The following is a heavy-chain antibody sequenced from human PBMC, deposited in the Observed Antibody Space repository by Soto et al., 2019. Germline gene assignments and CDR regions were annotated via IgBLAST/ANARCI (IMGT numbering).Heavy chain of an antibody. CDR3: ARQARYSSSSMDNWFDP. V-gene: IGHV4-39*01. CDR1: GGSISSSSYY. D-gene: IGHD6-6*01. J-gene: IGHJ5*02. CDR2: IYYSGST. Sequence: PSETLSLTCTVSGGSISSSSYYWGWIRQPPGKGLEWIGSIYYSGSTYYNPSLKSRVTISVDTSKNQFSLKLSSVTAADTAVYYRARQARYSSSSMDNWFDPWGQGALVTVSS.